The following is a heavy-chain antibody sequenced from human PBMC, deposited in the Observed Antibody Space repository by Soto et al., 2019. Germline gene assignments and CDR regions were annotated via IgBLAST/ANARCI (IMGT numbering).Heavy chain of an antibody. CDR3: ARWTRDDSSGYYWFDP. CDR1: GYTFTSYG. V-gene: IGHV1-18*01. D-gene: IGHD3-22*01. CDR2: ISAYNGNT. J-gene: IGHJ5*02. Sequence: QVQLVQSGAEVKKPGASVKVSCKASGYTFTSYGISWVRQAPGQGLEWMGWISAYNGNTNYAQKLQGRVTMTTDTSTSTAYMELRSLRSEDTAVYYCARWTRDDSSGYYWFDPWGQGTLVTVSS.